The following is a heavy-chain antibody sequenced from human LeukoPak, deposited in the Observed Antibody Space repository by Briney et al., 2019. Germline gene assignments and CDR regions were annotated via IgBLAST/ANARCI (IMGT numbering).Heavy chain of an antibody. CDR3: ARGGYSYGPFDY. J-gene: IGHJ4*02. D-gene: IGHD5-18*01. Sequence: SETLSHTCTVSGASVSSYYWSWFRQPPGKGLEWIGYMYYRGSTNYNPSVRSRVTISVDTSKNQFSLKLSSVTAADTAVYYCARGGYSYGPFDYWGQGTLVTVSS. CDR1: GASVSSYY. V-gene: IGHV4-59*02. CDR2: MYYRGST.